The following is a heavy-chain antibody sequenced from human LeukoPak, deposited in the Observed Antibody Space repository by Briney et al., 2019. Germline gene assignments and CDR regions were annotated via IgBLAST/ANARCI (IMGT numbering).Heavy chain of an antibody. J-gene: IGHJ4*02. CDR3: ARGPPYGSRSDFFDY. V-gene: IGHV3-7*01. D-gene: IGHD3-10*01. CDR1: GFTFSSHW. Sequence: GGSLRLSCGASGFTFSSHWMTWVRQAPGKGLEWVASVKEDVSEKNYVDSVKGRFTISIDNAENSLYLQMNSLRVEDTAVYYCARGPPYGSRSDFFDYWGQGTLVTVSS. CDR2: VKEDVSEK.